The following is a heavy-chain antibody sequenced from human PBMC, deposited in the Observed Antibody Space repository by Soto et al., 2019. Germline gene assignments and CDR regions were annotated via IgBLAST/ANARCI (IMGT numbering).Heavy chain of an antibody. J-gene: IGHJ6*02. V-gene: IGHV4-61*01. D-gene: IGHD2-21*02. Sequence: SETLSLTCTVSGGSVSSGRNYWNWIRQPPGKGLEWIGYMYYSGSTNYNPSLKSRVTISVDTSKNQFSLKLTSVTAADTAVYYCARGSHCGGDCYSGYHYYYGMDVWGQGTTVTVSS. CDR1: GGSVSSGRNY. CDR3: ARGSHCGGDCYSGYHYYYGMDV. CDR2: MYYSGST.